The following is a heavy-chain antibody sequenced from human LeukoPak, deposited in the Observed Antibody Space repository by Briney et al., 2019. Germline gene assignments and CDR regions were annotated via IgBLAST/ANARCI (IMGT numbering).Heavy chain of an antibody. CDR3: ATDPYFYGSGSYYKVSWFDP. CDR2: ISSSGSTT. CDR1: GFTFSDYY. V-gene: IGHV3-11*01. J-gene: IGHJ5*02. D-gene: IGHD3-10*01. Sequence: PGGSLRLSCAASGFTFSDYYMSWIRQAPGTGLEWVSYISSSGSTTNYADTVKGRFTISRDNAKNTLYLELNSLRAEDTAVYYCATDPYFYGSGSYYKVSWFDPWGQGTLVTVSS.